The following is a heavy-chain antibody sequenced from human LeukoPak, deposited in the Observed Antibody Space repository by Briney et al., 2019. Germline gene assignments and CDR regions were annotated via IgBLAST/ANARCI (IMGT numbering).Heavy chain of an antibody. CDR2: IRPSGDNT. J-gene: IGHJ5*02. Sequence: GGSLRLSCAPSGLTFSRYDMTWVRQAPGRGLEWVSSIRPSGDNTYYGDSVKGRLNISRDNSKNTVYLQMNNMRVDDTAVYYCARVAGWHWFDPWGQGTLVTVSS. CDR1: GLTFSRYD. V-gene: IGHV3-23*01. D-gene: IGHD6-19*01. CDR3: ARVAGWHWFDP.